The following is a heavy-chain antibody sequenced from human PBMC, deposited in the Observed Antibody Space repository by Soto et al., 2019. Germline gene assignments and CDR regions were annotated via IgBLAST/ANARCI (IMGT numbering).Heavy chain of an antibody. V-gene: IGHV1-18*01. Sequence: HVQLVQSGGEVKKPGASVKVSCKPSGYTFTNYVISWVRQTPGQGLEYMGWISPFNGHTKYAQKFQGRVTLTTETSTSTAYMELRSLINDDTALYYCARDAGSESYLAYWGQGTLVSVSS. J-gene: IGHJ4*02. D-gene: IGHD1-26*01. CDR2: ISPFNGHT. CDR1: GYTFTNYV. CDR3: ARDAGSESYLAY.